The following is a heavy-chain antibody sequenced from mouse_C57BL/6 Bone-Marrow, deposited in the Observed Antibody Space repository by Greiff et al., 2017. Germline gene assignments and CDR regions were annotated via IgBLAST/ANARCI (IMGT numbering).Heavy chain of an antibody. CDR3: ARPLYYCGSSGFAY. D-gene: IGHD1-1*01. CDR2: IHPNSGST. V-gene: IGHV1-64*01. CDR1: GYTFTSYW. J-gene: IGHJ3*01. Sequence: VQLQQPGAELVKPGASVKLSCKASGYTFTSYWMHWVKQRPGQGLEWIGMIHPNSGSTNYNEKFKSKATLTVDKTSSTAYMQLSSLTSEDSAVYYCARPLYYCGSSGFAYWGQGTLVTVSA.